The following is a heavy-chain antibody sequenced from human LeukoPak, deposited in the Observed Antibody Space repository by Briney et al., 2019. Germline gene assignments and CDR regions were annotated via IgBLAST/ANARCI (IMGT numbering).Heavy chain of an antibody. V-gene: IGHV4-59*01. CDR3: ARVACSGGSCYNFDY. J-gene: IGHJ4*02. Sequence: KPSETPSLTCPVSGGPISTYYWGWIPQPPREGPGYNGYIYYNGSTNYNPSLKSRVTISVDTSKNQFSLKLSSMTAADTAVYYCARVACSGGSCYNFDYWGQGSLVTVSS. D-gene: IGHD2-15*01. CDR2: IYYNGST. CDR1: GGPISTYY.